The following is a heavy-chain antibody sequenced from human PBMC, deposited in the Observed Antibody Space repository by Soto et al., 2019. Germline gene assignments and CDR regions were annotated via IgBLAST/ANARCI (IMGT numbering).Heavy chain of an antibody. CDR2: MYYSGST. D-gene: IGHD3-3*01. CDR3: ARGGWRQIDY. Sequence: SETLSLTCTVSGVSISSYYWSWIRQPPGKGLEWIGYMYYSGSTNYNPSLKSRVTISLDTSKNQFFLKVSSVTAADTAVYYCARGGWRQIDYWGQGTLVTVSS. V-gene: IGHV4-59*08. CDR1: GVSISSYY. J-gene: IGHJ4*02.